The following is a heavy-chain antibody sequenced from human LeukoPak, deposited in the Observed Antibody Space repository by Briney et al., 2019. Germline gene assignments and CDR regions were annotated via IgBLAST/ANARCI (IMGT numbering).Heavy chain of an antibody. D-gene: IGHD6-19*01. Sequence: PGGSLRLSCAASGFTFSSYAMSWVRQATGMGLEWVSGISGGGVSIYYADSVKGRFTISRDNSKNTLYLQMNSLRAEDTAGYYCAREGSGWFSDYWGQGTLVTVSS. CDR1: GFTFSSYA. CDR2: ISGGGVSI. J-gene: IGHJ4*02. CDR3: AREGSGWFSDY. V-gene: IGHV3-23*01.